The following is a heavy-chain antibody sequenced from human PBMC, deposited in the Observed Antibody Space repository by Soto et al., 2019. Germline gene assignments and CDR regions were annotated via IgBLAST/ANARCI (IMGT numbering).Heavy chain of an antibody. V-gene: IGHV3-13*01. CDR3: ARGRSGWYLDAFDI. D-gene: IGHD6-19*01. J-gene: IGHJ3*02. CDR2: IGTAGDT. CDR1: GFTFSSYD. Sequence: GGSLRLSCAASGFTFSSYDMHWVRQATGKGLEWVSAIGTAGDTYYPGSVKGRFTISRENAKNSLYLQMNSLRAGDTAVYYCARGRSGWYLDAFDIWGQGTMVTVSS.